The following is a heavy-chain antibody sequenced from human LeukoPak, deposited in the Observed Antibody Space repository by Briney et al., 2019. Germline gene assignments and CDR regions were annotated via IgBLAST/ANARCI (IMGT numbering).Heavy chain of an antibody. J-gene: IGHJ4*02. CDR1: GYSFTSYW. CDR3: ARQRDYGGKYPEYYFDY. V-gene: IGHV5-51*01. D-gene: IGHD4-23*01. CDR2: IYPGDSDT. Sequence: PGESLKISCKGSGYSFTSYWIGWVRQMPGKGLEWMGIIYPGDSDTRYSPSFQGQVTISADKSISTAYLQWSSLKASDTAMYYCARQRDYGGKYPEYYFDYWGQGTLVTVSS.